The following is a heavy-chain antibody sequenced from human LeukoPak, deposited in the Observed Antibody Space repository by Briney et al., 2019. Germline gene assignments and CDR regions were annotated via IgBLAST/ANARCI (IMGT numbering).Heavy chain of an antibody. J-gene: IGHJ4*02. V-gene: IGHV1-69*13. CDR3: ARAGRAVAGLGIDY. CDR1: GGTFSSYA. CDR2: IIPIFGTA. D-gene: IGHD6-19*01. Sequence: SVKVSCKASGGTFSSYAISWVRQAPGQGLEWMGGIIPIFGTANYAQKFQGRVTITADESTSTAYMELSSLRSEDTAVYCCARAGRAVAGLGIDYWGQGTLVTVSS.